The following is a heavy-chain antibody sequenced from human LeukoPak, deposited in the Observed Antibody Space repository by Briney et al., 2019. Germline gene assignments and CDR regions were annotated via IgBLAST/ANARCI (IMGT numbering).Heavy chain of an antibody. J-gene: IGHJ4*02. CDR2: IKPKTEGDAT. Sequence: GGSLRLSCAASGFTFSDFDIHWVRQASGKGLEWVGRIKPKTEGDATAYAASVKGRFTISRDDSKNTAYLQMNSLKTEDTAVYYCARGADNYYDSSGYYAHFDYWGRGTLVTVSS. D-gene: IGHD3-22*01. V-gene: IGHV3-73*01. CDR3: ARGADNYYDSSGYYAHFDY. CDR1: GFTFSDFD.